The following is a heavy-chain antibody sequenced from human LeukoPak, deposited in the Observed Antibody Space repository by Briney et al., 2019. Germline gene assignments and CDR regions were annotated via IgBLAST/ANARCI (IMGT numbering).Heavy chain of an antibody. D-gene: IGHD4-23*01. V-gene: IGHV4-61*02. J-gene: IGHJ3*02. CDR3: ARDGGGGQENAFDI. CDR1: GGSISSGSYY. CDR2: IYTSGST. Sequence: SETLSLTCTVSGGSISSGSYYWSWIRQPAGKGLEWIGRIYTSGSTNYNPSLKSRVTIPVDTSKNQFSLKRSSVTAADTAVYYCARDGGGGQENAFDIWGQGTMVSVSS.